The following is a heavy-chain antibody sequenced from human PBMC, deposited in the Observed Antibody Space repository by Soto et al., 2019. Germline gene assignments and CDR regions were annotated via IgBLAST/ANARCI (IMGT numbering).Heavy chain of an antibody. CDR1: GGSISSGGYY. J-gene: IGHJ4*02. D-gene: IGHD2-2*01. CDR3: ARVLNVVSSPYYFDY. Sequence: PSETLSLTCTVSGGSISSGGYYWSWIRQHPGKGLEWIGYIYYSGSTYYNPSLKSRVTISVDTSKNQFSLKLSSVTAADTAVYYCARVLNVVSSPYYFDYWGQGTLVTVSS. V-gene: IGHV4-31*03. CDR2: IYYSGST.